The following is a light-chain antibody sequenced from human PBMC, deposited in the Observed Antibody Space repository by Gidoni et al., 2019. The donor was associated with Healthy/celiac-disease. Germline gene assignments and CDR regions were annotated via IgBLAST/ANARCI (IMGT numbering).Light chain of an antibody. CDR1: KGISSY. CDR2: ASA. J-gene: IGKJ1*01. CDR3: QQYYSYPXT. V-gene: IGKV1-8*01. Sequence: AIRMTQSPSSFSVSIGYRVAITCRASKGISSYLAWYQQKPGKAPKLLIYASATLQSGVPSRFSGSGSGTDFTLTISCLQSEEFATYYCQQYYSYPXTFGQGTKVEIK.